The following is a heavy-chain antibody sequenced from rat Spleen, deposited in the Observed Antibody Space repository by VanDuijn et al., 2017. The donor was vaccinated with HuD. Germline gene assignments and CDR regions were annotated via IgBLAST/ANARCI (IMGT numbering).Heavy chain of an antibody. Sequence: QVQLKESGPGLVQPSQTLSLTCTVSGFSLISYAVNWVRQPPGKGLEWMGGIWGDGSTNCNSALKSRLSISRDTSKSQVYLKMNSLQTDDTAIYVCARSYGGYTQHWFAYWGQGTLVTVSS. CDR2: IWGDGST. CDR3: ARSYGGYTQHWFAY. D-gene: IGHD1-11*01. V-gene: IGHV2-13*01. CDR1: GFSLISYA. J-gene: IGHJ3*01.